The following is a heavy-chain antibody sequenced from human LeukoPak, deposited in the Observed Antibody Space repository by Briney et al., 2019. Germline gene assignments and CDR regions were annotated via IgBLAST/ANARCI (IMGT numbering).Heavy chain of an antibody. CDR1: GGSISSYY. CDR3: ARHTGEHDAPFDY. CDR2: IYYSGST. D-gene: IGHD1-26*01. V-gene: IGHV4-59*08. J-gene: IGHJ4*02. Sequence: SETLSLTCTVSGGSISSYYWSWLRQPPGKGLEGIGYIYYSGSTNYNPSLKSRVTISVDTSKNQFSLKLSSVTAADTAVYYCARHTGEHDAPFDYWGQGTLVTVSS.